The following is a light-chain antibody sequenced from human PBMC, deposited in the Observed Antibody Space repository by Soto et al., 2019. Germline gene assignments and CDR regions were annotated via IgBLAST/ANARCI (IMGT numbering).Light chain of an antibody. CDR3: TSFTSGITPYV. J-gene: IGLJ1*01. CDR2: DVT. CDR1: SSDVGGYNY. Sequence: QSVLTQPASVSGSPGQSITISCTGTSSDVGGYNYVSWYQRLPGKAPRLVIYDVTHRPSGVSDRLSGSRSGNTASLTISGLQAEDEAGYYCTSFTSGITPYVLGTGTKVTVL. V-gene: IGLV2-14*01.